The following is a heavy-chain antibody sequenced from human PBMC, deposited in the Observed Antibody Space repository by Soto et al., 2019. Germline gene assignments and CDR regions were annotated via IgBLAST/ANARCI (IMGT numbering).Heavy chain of an antibody. CDR3: AKERAMIVVVSAFDI. Sequence: QVQLVESGGGVVQPGRSLRLSCAASGFTFSSYGMHWVRQAPGKGLEWVAVISYDGSNKYYADSVKGRFTISRDNSKNTLYLKINSLRAEDTAVYYCAKERAMIVVVSAFDIWGQGTMVTVSA. V-gene: IGHV3-30*18. CDR2: ISYDGSNK. J-gene: IGHJ3*02. D-gene: IGHD3-22*01. CDR1: GFTFSSYG.